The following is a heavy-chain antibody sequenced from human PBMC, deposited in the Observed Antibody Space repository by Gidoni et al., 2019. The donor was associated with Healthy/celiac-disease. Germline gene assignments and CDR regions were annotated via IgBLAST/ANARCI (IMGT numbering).Heavy chain of an antibody. D-gene: IGHD3-10*01. Sequence: EVQLVESGGGLIQPGGSLRLSCAASGFTVSSNYMSWVRQAPGKGLEWVSVIYSGGSTYYADSVKGRFTISRDNSKNTLYLQMNSLRAEDTAVYYCARDSFGVWFGEVALYYGMDVWGQGTTVTVSS. CDR3: ARDSFGVWFGEVALYYGMDV. CDR2: IYSGGST. CDR1: GFTVSSNY. J-gene: IGHJ6*02. V-gene: IGHV3-53*01.